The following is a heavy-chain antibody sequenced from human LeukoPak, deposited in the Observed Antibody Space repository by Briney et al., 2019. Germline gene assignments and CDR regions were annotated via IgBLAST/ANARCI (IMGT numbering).Heavy chain of an antibody. CDR1: GGTFSSYA. Sequence: SVKVSCKASGGTFSSYAISWVRQAPGQGLEWMGRIIPIFGTANYAQKFQGRVTITADKSTSTAYMELSSLRSEDTAVYYCARAEEAYDSSGPLNWFDPWGQGTLVTVPS. CDR2: IIPIFGTA. CDR3: ARAEEAYDSSGPLNWFDP. D-gene: IGHD3-22*01. V-gene: IGHV1-69*06. J-gene: IGHJ5*02.